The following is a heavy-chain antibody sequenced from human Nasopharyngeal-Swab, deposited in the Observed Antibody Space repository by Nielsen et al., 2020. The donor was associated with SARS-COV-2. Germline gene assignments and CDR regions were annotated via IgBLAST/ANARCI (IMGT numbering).Heavy chain of an antibody. CDR3: ARGTRGYSLYWYFDL. D-gene: IGHD3-22*01. V-gene: IGHV4-59*01. CDR1: GGSISSYY. CDR2: IYYSGST. Sequence: SETLSLTCTVSGGSISSYYWSWIRQPPGKGLEWIGYIYYSGSTNYNPSPKSRVTISVDTSKNQFSLKLSSVTAADTAVYYCARGTRGYSLYWYFDLWGRGTLVTVSS. J-gene: IGHJ2*01.